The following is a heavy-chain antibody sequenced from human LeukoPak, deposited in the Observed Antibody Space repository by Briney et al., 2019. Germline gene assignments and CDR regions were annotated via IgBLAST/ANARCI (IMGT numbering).Heavy chain of an antibody. D-gene: IGHD1-26*01. CDR3: ARGSRSPSGTYHYYFDY. CDR1: AFTVSSNY. J-gene: IGHJ4*02. V-gene: IGHV3-53*01. CDR2: VFSGGTT. Sequence: GGSLRLSCAASAFTVSSNYMSWVRQAPGKGLEWVSVVFSGGTTYYADSVKGRFTISRDNSKNTLYLQMNSLRAEDTAVYYCARGSRSPSGTYHYYFDYWGQGTLVTVSS.